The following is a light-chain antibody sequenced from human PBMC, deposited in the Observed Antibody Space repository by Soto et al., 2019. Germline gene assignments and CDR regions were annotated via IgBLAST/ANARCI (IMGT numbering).Light chain of an antibody. J-gene: IGKJ5*01. V-gene: IGKV3-20*01. CDR3: QQYGNSAIT. Sequence: EIVLTQSPGTLSLSPGARATLSCRASQSVTSNFLVWYQQKPGRAPTLLMSGVSIRAPGIPDRFTGSGSGTDFNLTINRLESEDFAVYYCQQYGNSAITFGQGTRLEIK. CDR1: QSVTSNF. CDR2: GVS.